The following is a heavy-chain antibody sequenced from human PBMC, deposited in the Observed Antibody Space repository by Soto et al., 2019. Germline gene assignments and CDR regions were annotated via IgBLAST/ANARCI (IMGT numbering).Heavy chain of an antibody. CDR3: ALAPAAHILH. CDR1: GGSLSAYY. CDR2: INPSGTT. D-gene: IGHD2-2*01. Sequence: ATLSLTCAVYGGSLSAYYWSWIRQPPGKVLEWIGEINPSGTTNYNPSLKSRVTISVDTSKNQFSLKLSSVTAAHTAVYHCALAPAAHILHWGQGTMVTTSS. V-gene: IGHV4-34*01. J-gene: IGHJ1*01.